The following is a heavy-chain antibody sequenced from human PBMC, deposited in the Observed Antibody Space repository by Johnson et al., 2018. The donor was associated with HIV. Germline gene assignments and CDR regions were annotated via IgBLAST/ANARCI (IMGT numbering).Heavy chain of an antibody. CDR3: ARAYYVWGSYRYTGVCGAFDI. CDR1: GFTVSNNY. V-gene: IGHV3-23*04. D-gene: IGHD3-16*02. J-gene: IGHJ3*02. CDR2: VGSGGST. Sequence: VQLVESGGGLVQPGGSLRLSCAASGFTVSNNYMSWVRQAPGKGLEWVSGIVGSGGSTYHADSVKGRFTISRDNAKNSLYLQMNSLRAEDTALYYCARAYYVWGSYRYTGVCGAFDIWGQGTMVTVSS.